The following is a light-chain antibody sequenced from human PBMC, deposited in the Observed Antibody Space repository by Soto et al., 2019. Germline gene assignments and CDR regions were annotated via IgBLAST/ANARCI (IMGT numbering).Light chain of an antibody. J-gene: IGKJ4*01. Sequence: EIVLTQSPGTLSLSPGERATLSCRASQSVSSNLAWYQQKPGQAPRLLIYDASNRATGIPARFSGSGSGTDFTLTIGSLQPEDFAVYYCHQRNNWPPTFGGGTKVDIK. CDR2: DAS. CDR3: HQRNNWPPT. CDR1: QSVSSN. V-gene: IGKV3-11*01.